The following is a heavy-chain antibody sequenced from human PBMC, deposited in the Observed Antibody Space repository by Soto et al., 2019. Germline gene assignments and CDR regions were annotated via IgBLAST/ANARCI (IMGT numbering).Heavy chain of an antibody. J-gene: IGHJ6*03. D-gene: IGHD3-10*01. CDR1: GGSFSGYY. CDR2: INHSGST. CDR3: ARGGGSYYYGSGSYYNASGSGYMDV. Sequence: QVQLQQWGAGLLKPSETLSLTCAVYGGSFSGYYWSWIRQPPGKGLEWIGEINHSGSTNYNPSLKSRVTISVDTSKNQFSLKLSSVTAADTAVYYCARGGGSYYYGSGSYYNASGSGYMDVWGKGTTVTVSS. V-gene: IGHV4-34*01.